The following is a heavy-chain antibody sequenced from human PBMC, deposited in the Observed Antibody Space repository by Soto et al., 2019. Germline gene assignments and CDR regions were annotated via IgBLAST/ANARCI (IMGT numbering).Heavy chain of an antibody. CDR3: AKDPVSAGTVDYFDY. Sequence: PGGSLRLSCEASGFTFLSYAMRWFRHCPGKGLERVSAISGSGGSTYYADSVKGRFTISRDNSKNTLYLQMNSLRAEDTAVYYCAKDPVSAGTVDYFDYWGQGTLVTGSS. CDR1: GFTFLSYA. V-gene: IGHV3-23*01. D-gene: IGHD6-13*01. J-gene: IGHJ4*02. CDR2: ISGSGGST.